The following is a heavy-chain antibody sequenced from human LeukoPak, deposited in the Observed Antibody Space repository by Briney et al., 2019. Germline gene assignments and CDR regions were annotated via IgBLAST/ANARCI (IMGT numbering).Heavy chain of an antibody. CDR2: INSDGSST. V-gene: IGHV3-74*01. CDR1: GFTFSSYW. Sequence: GRSLRLSCAASGFTFSSYWMHWVRQAPGKGLVWVSRINSDGSSTNYADSVKGRFTISRDNAKNTLYLQMNSLRAEDTAVYYCARTYYYDSTDEGNFDYWGQGTLVTVSS. CDR3: ARTYYYDSTDEGNFDY. D-gene: IGHD3-22*01. J-gene: IGHJ4*02.